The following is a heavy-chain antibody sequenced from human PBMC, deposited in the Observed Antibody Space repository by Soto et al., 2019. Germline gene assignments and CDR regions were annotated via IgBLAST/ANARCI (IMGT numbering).Heavy chain of an antibody. J-gene: IGHJ6*02. Sequence: SVKVSCKASGFTFTSSAMQWVRQARGQRLEWMGGIIPRSATSNYAQKFQGRVTITADESTNTAYMELSSLRSEDTAVYYCAREGLVLVPTTVNSDYYYYAMEVWGQGTTVTVSS. D-gene: IGHD2-2*01. V-gene: IGHV1-69*13. CDR1: GFTFTSSA. CDR3: AREGLVLVPTTVNSDYYYYAMEV. CDR2: IIPRSATS.